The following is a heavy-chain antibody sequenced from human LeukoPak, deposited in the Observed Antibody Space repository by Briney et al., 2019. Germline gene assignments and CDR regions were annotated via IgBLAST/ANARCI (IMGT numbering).Heavy chain of an antibody. Sequence: SETLSLTCAVYGESFSGYYWSWIRQPPGKGLEWIGEINHSGSTNYNPSLKSRVTISVDTSKNHFSLKLSSVTAADTAVYYCARASKLLWFGEWWFDPWGQGTLVTVSS. CDR2: INHSGST. CDR1: GESFSGYY. V-gene: IGHV4-34*01. CDR3: ARASKLLWFGEWWFDP. J-gene: IGHJ5*02. D-gene: IGHD3-10*01.